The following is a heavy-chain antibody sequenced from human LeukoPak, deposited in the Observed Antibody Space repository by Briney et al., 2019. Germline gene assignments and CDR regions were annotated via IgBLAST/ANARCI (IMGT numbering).Heavy chain of an antibody. CDR2: MYQDGSEK. J-gene: IGHJ4*02. V-gene: IGHV3-7*01. D-gene: IGHD3-22*01. CDR3: AKVRQDYYDSSGYYYFDY. Sequence: GGSLRLSCAASGFIFSSYWVTWVRQAPGKGLEWVANMYQDGSEKYYVDSVKGRFTISRDNAKNSLYLQMDSLRAEDTATYYCAKVRQDYYDSSGYYYFDYWGQGTLVTVSS. CDR1: GFIFSSYW.